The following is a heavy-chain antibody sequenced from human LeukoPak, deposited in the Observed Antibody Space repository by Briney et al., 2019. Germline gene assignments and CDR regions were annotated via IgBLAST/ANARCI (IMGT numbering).Heavy chain of an antibody. D-gene: IGHD3-3*01. V-gene: IGHV3-23*01. CDR2: ISGSGGST. J-gene: IGHJ5*02. CDR3: AKFATIFGVVIIPIHNWFDP. CDR1: GFTFSSYA. Sequence: GGSLRLSCAASGFTFSSYAMSWARQAPGKGLEWVSAISGSGGSTYYADSVKGRFTISRDNSKNTLYLQMNSLRAEDTAVYYCAKFATIFGVVIIPIHNWFDPWGQGTLVTVSS.